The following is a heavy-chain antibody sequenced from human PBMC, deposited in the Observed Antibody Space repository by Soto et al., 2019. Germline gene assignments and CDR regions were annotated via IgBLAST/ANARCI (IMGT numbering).Heavy chain of an antibody. CDR2: IDNRSGTI. D-gene: IGHD3-10*02. Sequence: EVQLVESGGGLVQPGGSLRLSCAASGFTFGFYSMNWVRQAPGKGLEWVSYIDNRSGTIYYADSVKGRFTISRDNAKESLYLHRSSLRDEDTAVYYCARVRNYCERGADYWYLDLWGRGALVTVSS. J-gene: IGHJ2*01. CDR3: ARVRNYCERGADYWYLDL. V-gene: IGHV3-48*02. CDR1: GFTFGFYS.